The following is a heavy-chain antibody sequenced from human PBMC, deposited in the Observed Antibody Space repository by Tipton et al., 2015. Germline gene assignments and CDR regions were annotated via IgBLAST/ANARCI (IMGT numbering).Heavy chain of an antibody. CDR2: ISAYSGNT. V-gene: IGHV1-18*01. CDR1: GYTFSSYG. CDR3: VRDNYGGNSGFFDY. J-gene: IGHJ4*02. D-gene: IGHD4-23*01. Sequence: QSGPEVKKPGASVKVSCKASGYTFSSYGISWVRQAPGQGLEWMGWISAYSGNTNYAEKFQGRVTMTADTSTSTAYMELRSLRSDDTAVYYCVRDNYGGNSGFFDYWGQGTLVTVSS.